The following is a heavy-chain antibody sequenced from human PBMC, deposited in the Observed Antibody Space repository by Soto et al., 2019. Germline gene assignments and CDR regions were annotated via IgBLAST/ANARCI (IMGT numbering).Heavy chain of an antibody. Sequence: QVQLVQSGAWVKKPGASVTVSCKASGYIFSSYAMHWVRQAPGQRLEWMGWVNPANGYTKYSQTFQGRVTITWDTSASTSYRDLISLRSVDTAVDYWARIIPGTVVVDYWGQGTLVTVSS. D-gene: IGHD1-1*01. CDR2: VNPANGYT. J-gene: IGHJ4*02. CDR1: GYIFSSYA. CDR3: ARIIPGTVVVDY. V-gene: IGHV1-3*01.